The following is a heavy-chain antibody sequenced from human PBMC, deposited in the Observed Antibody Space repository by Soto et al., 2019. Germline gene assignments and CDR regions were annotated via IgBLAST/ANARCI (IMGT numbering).Heavy chain of an antibody. CDR2: IFSNDEK. CDR3: VRIRSIAAAGRYYYYYYMDF. CDR1: GFSLSNARMG. Sequence: SGPTLVNPTETLTLTCTVSGFSLSNARMGVRWIRQPPGKALEWLAHIFSNDEKSYSTSLKTRLTISKDTSKNQVVLTMTNMDPVDTATYYCVRIRSIAAAGRYYYYYYMDFWGKGTTVTVSS. V-gene: IGHV2-26*01. J-gene: IGHJ6*03. D-gene: IGHD6-13*01.